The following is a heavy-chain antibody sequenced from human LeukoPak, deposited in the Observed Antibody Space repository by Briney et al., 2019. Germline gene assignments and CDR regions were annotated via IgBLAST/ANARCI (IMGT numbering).Heavy chain of an antibody. CDR2: IRYDGSNK. V-gene: IGHV3-30*02. D-gene: IGHD3-3*01. J-gene: IGHJ4*02. Sequence: GGSLRLSCAASGFTFSSYSMHWVRQAPGKGLEWVAFIRYDGSNKYYADSVKGRFTISRDNSKNSLYLQMNSLRAEDMALYYCAKGLFGVVIMTGFDYWGQGTLVTVSS. CDR3: AKGLFGVVIMTGFDY. CDR1: GFTFSSYS.